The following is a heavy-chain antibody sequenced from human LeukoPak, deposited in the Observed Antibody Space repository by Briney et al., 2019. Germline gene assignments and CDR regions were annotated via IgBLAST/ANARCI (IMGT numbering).Heavy chain of an antibody. Sequence: PSQTLSLTCTVSGGSISSGDYYWSWIRQPPGKGLEWIGYIYYSGSTYYNPSLKSRVTISVDTSKNQFSLKLSSVTAADTAVYYCARHSDIVVVPAAPFDPWGQGTLVTVSS. D-gene: IGHD2-2*01. CDR3: ARHSDIVVVPAAPFDP. V-gene: IGHV4-30-4*08. J-gene: IGHJ5*02. CDR1: GGSISSGDYY. CDR2: IYYSGST.